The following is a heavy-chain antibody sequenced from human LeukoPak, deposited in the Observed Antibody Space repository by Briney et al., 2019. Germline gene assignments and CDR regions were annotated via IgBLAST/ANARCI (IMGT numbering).Heavy chain of an antibody. J-gene: IGHJ4*02. V-gene: IGHV3-21*01. CDR1: GFTFSSYS. D-gene: IGHD3-10*01. CDR2: ISSSSSYI. Sequence: GGSLRLSCAASGFTFSSYSMNWVRQAPGKGLEWVSSISSSSSYIYYADSVKGRFTISRDNAKNSLYLQMNSLRAEDTAVYYCARDTARGPGIGYFDYWGQGTLVTVSS. CDR3: ARDTARGPGIGYFDY.